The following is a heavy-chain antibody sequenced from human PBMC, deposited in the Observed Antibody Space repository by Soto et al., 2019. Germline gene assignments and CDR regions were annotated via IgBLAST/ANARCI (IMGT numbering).Heavy chain of an antibody. Sequence: ASVKVSCKASGYTFTSYDINWVRQATGQGLEWMGWMNPNSGNTGYAQKFQGRVTMTRNTSISTAYMELSSLRSEDTAVYYCARSDSCSSWSPYYGIDVWGQGTTVTVSS. CDR1: GYTFTSYD. D-gene: IGHD6-6*01. CDR2: MNPNSGNT. CDR3: ARSDSCSSWSPYYGIDV. J-gene: IGHJ6*02. V-gene: IGHV1-8*01.